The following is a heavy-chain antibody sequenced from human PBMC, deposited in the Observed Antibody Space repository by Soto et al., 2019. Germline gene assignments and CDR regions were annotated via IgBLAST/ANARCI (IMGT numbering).Heavy chain of an antibody. Sequence: QVHLVQSGAEVEKPGASVKVSCKGSGYTFTSYGITWVRQAPGQGLEWMGWISAHNGNTDYAQKLQGRVTVTRDTSTSTAYMELRSLRSDDTAVYYCARGRYGDYWGQGALVTVSS. CDR3: ARGRYGDY. D-gene: IGHD1-1*01. CDR2: ISAHNGNT. V-gene: IGHV1-18*01. CDR1: GYTFTSYG. J-gene: IGHJ4*02.